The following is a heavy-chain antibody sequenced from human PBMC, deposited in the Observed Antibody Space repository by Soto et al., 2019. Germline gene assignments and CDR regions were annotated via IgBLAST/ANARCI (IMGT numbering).Heavy chain of an antibody. J-gene: IGHJ4*02. CDR1: GFTVSSYT. D-gene: IGHD1-1*01. CDR3: ARDPNTGTYHFNY. Sequence: EVQLLESGGGLVKPGGSLRLSCAASGFTVSSYTMNWVRQAPGKGLEWVSSITSSSSAIYYADSVRGRFTISRDNAKNSLYLQMNSLRAEDAAVYYCARDPNTGTYHFNYWGQGTLVTVSS. CDR2: ITSSSSAI. V-gene: IGHV3-21*01.